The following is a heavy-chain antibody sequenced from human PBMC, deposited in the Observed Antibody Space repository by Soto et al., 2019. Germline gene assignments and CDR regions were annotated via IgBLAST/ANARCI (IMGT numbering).Heavy chain of an antibody. CDR1: GYKFSDYW. D-gene: IGHD5-18*01. CDR2: IWPGDSET. J-gene: IGHJ4*02. Sequence: GESLKISCQGSGYKFSDYWIVWVRQKPGKGLERMGIIWPGDSETRYSPSFQGQVTISADKSINTAYLQWSSLKASGTAMYYCARMDTGYDYGYFDIWGQGTQVTVPQ. CDR3: ARMDTGYDYGYFDI. V-gene: IGHV5-51*01.